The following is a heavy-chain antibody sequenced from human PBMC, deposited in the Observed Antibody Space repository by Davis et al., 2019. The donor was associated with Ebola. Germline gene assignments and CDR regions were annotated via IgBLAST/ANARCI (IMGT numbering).Heavy chain of an antibody. CDR1: GFTVSSNY. CDR2: IYSGSGGTT. Sequence: GESLKISCAVSGFTVSSNYMSWVRQAPGKGLEWVSVIYSGSGGTTYYADSVRGRFTISRDNSKNTLHLQMNSLRVEDTAIYYCAKDTTNVWFDVWGQGTIVTVSS. D-gene: IGHD1-26*01. J-gene: IGHJ3*01. CDR3: AKDTTNVWFDV. V-gene: IGHV3-66*01.